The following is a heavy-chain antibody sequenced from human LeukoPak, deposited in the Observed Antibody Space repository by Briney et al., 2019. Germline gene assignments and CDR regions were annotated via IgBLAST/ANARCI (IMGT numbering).Heavy chain of an antibody. J-gene: IGHJ4*02. CDR1: GFTFSNYW. Sequence: GGSPRLSCAASGFTFSNYWMHWVRQAPGKGLVLVSRINSDGSSTTSADSVKGRFTISRDNAKNTLYLQMNSLRAEDTAVYYCAKGGATVIDYWGQGTLVTVSS. V-gene: IGHV3-74*01. CDR2: INSDGSST. D-gene: IGHD4-17*01. CDR3: AKGGATVIDY.